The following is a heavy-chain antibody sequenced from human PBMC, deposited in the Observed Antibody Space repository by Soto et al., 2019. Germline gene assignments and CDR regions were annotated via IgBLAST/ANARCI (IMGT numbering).Heavy chain of an antibody. Sequence: QVQLVESGGGVVQPGRSLRLSCAASGFTFSSYGMHWVRQAPGKGLEWVAVIWYDGSNKYYADSVKGRFTISRDNSKNTLYLQMNSLRAEDTAVYYCARDVGVGATAFDYWGQGTLVTVSS. CDR3: ARDVGVGATAFDY. CDR1: GFTFSSYG. J-gene: IGHJ4*02. V-gene: IGHV3-33*01. D-gene: IGHD1-26*01. CDR2: IWYDGSNK.